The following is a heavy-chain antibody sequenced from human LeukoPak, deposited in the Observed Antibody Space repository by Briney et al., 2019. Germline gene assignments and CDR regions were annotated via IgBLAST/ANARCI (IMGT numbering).Heavy chain of an antibody. Sequence: GGSLRLSYAASGFTFSSYWMSWVRQAPGKGLEWVANIKQDGSEKYYVDSVKGRFTISRDNAKNSLYLQMNSLRAEDTAVYYCARRGVWGSYRCFDYWGQGTLVTVSS. CDR3: ARRGVWGSYRCFDY. V-gene: IGHV3-7*01. J-gene: IGHJ4*02. D-gene: IGHD3-16*02. CDR2: IKQDGSEK. CDR1: GFTFSSYW.